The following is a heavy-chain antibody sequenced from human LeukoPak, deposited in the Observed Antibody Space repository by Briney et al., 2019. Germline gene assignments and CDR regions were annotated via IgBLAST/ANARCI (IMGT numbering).Heavy chain of an antibody. CDR2: ISSSGSTI. CDR3: ARDIYSYSGSYYGCAFDI. Sequence: GGSLRLSCAASGFTFSSYEMNWVRQAPGKGLEWVSYISSSGSTIYYADSVKGRFTISRDNAKNSLYLQMNSLRAEDTALYYCARDIYSYSGSYYGCAFDIWGQGTMVTVSS. CDR1: GFTFSSYE. V-gene: IGHV3-48*03. J-gene: IGHJ3*02. D-gene: IGHD1-26*01.